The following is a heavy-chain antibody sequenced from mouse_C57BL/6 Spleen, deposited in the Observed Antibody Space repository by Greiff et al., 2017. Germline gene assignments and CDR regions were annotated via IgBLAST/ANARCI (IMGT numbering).Heavy chain of an antibody. CDR3: ARQGNIYYGGSSQAMDY. CDR2: ISSGGSYT. Sequence: EVNLVESGGDLVKPGGSLKLSCAASGFTFSSYGMSWVRQTPDKRLEWVATISSGGSYTYYPDSVKGRFTLSRDNAKNTLYLQMRSLTSEDTAMYYCARQGNIYYGGSSQAMDYWGQGTSVTVSS. D-gene: IGHD1-1*01. J-gene: IGHJ4*01. CDR1: GFTFSSYG. V-gene: IGHV5-6*01.